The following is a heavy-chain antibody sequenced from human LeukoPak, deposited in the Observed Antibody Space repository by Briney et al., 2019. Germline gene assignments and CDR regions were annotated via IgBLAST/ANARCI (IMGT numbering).Heavy chain of an antibody. J-gene: IGHJ4*02. CDR3: ARGLSTSNFDY. D-gene: IGHD2-2*01. CDR1: GGSFSGYY. CDR2: INHSGST. V-gene: IGHV4-34*01. Sequence: SETLSLTCAVYGGSFSGYYWSWIRQPPRKGLEWIGEINHSGSTNYNPSLKSRVTISVDTSKNQFSLKLSSVTAADTAVYYCARGLSTSNFDYWGQGTLVTVSS.